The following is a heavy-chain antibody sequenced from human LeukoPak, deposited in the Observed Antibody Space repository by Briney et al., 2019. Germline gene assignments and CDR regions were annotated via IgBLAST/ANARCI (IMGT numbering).Heavy chain of an antibody. D-gene: IGHD6-6*01. Sequence: ASVTVSCKASGYTFTGYYMHWVRQAPGQGLEGMGWINPNSGGTNYAQKFQGRVTMTRDTSISTAYMELSRLRSDDTAVYYCARVYTRGSSSSGIDYWGQGTLVTVSS. CDR2: INPNSGGT. CDR1: GYTFTGYY. J-gene: IGHJ4*02. V-gene: IGHV1-2*02. CDR3: ARVYTRGSSSSGIDY.